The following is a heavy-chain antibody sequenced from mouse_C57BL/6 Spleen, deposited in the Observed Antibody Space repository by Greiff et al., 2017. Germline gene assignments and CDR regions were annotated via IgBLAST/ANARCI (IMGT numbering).Heavy chain of an antibody. CDR2: INPGSGGT. CDR3: ARSNYIDD. Sequence: QVQLQQSGAELVRPGTSVKVSCKASGYAFTNYLIEWVKQRPGQGLEWIGVINPGSGGTNYNEKFKGKATLTADKSSSTAYMQLSSLPSEDSAVYFCARSNYIDDWGQGTSVTVSS. D-gene: IGHD1-3*01. CDR1: GYAFTNYL. J-gene: IGHJ4*01. V-gene: IGHV1-54*01.